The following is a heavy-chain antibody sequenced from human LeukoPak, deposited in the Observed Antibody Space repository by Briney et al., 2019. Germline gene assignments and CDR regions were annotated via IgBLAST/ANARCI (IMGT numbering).Heavy chain of an antibody. J-gene: IGHJ4*02. CDR3: ARTSSSSHTFFDY. CDR1: GGSLSGYY. Sequence: SETLSLTCAVYGGSLSGYYWSWIRQPPGKGLEWIGEINHSGSTNYNPSLKSRVTISVDTSKNQFSLKLSSVTAADTAVYYCARTSSSSHTFFDYWGQGTLVTVSS. D-gene: IGHD6-6*01. CDR2: INHSGST. V-gene: IGHV4-34*01.